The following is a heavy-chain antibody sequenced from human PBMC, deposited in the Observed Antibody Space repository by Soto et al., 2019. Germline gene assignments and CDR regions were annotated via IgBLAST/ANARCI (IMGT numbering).Heavy chain of an antibody. CDR2: IWYDGSNK. D-gene: IGHD3-3*01. CDR1: GFTFSSYG. Sequence: QVQLVESGGGVVQPGRSLRLSCAASGFTFSSYGMHWVRQAPGKGLEWVAVIWYDGSNKYYADSVKGRFTISRDNSKNTLYLQMNSLRAEDMAVYYCARDLESFGVVTPFDPWGQGTLVTVSS. V-gene: IGHV3-33*01. J-gene: IGHJ5*02. CDR3: ARDLESFGVVTPFDP.